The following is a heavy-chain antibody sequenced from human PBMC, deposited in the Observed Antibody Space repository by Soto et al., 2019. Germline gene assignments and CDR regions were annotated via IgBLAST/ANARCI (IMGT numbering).Heavy chain of an antibody. D-gene: IGHD3-22*01. Sequence: KTSETLSLTCTVSGGSISSGGYYWSWIRQHPGKGPEWIGYIYYSGSTYYNPSLKSRVTISVDTSKNQFSLKLSSVTAADTAVYYCARGAPYYYDSSGYSPVFDYWGQGTLVTVSS. CDR3: ARGAPYYYDSSGYSPVFDY. J-gene: IGHJ4*02. CDR2: IYYSGST. CDR1: GGSISSGGYY. V-gene: IGHV4-31*03.